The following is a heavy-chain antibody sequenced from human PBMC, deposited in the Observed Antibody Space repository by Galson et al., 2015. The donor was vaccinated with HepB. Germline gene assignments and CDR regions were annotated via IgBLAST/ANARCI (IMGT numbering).Heavy chain of an antibody. CDR1: GGSISSGGYS. V-gene: IGHV4-30-4*07. J-gene: IGHJ4*02. Sequence: TLSLTCAVSGGSISSGGYSWSWIRQPPGKGLEWIGYIYYSRSTYYNPSLKSRVTISVDTSKNQFSLKLSSVTAADTAVYYCARGDTIQFLGYWGQGTLVTVSS. D-gene: IGHD5-18*01. CDR2: IYYSRST. CDR3: ARGDTIQFLGY.